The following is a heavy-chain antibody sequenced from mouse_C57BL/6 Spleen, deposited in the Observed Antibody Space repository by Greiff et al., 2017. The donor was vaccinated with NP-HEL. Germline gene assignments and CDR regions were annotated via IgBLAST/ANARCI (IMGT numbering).Heavy chain of an antibody. V-gene: IGHV1-43*01. CDR1: GYSFTGYY. Sequence: EVKVEESGPELVKPGASVKISCKASGYSFTGYYMHWVKQSSEKSLEWIGEINPSTGGTSYNQKFKGKATLTVDKSSSTAYMQLKSLTSEDSAVYYCARKPLYAMDYWGQGTSVTVSS. CDR3: ARKPLYAMDY. CDR2: INPSTGGT. J-gene: IGHJ4*01.